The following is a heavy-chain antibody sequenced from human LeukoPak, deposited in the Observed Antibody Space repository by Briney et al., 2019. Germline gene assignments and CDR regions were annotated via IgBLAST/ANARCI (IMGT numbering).Heavy chain of an antibody. V-gene: IGHV3-11*05. Sequence: PGGSLRLSCAASGFTFSDYYMSWIRQAPAKGLEWVSYISSSSSNRNYADSVKGRFTISRDNAKNSLYLQMNSLRAEDTAVYYCARGGDYGDVTDYWGQGTLVTVSS. D-gene: IGHD4-17*01. CDR2: ISSSSSNR. J-gene: IGHJ4*02. CDR3: ARGGDYGDVTDY. CDR1: GFTFSDYY.